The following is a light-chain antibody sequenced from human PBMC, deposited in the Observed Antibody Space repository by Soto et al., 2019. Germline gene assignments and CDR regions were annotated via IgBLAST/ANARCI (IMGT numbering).Light chain of an antibody. J-gene: IGKJ4*01. V-gene: IGKV3-20*01. Sequence: IVLTQSPGTLSLSPGERATLSCRASQSVSSSYLAWYQQKPGQAPRLLIYGASSRATGIPDRFSGSGSGADFTLTISRLEPEDCAVYYCQQYGSSPALTFGGGTKVAIK. CDR3: QQYGSSPALT. CDR1: QSVSSSY. CDR2: GAS.